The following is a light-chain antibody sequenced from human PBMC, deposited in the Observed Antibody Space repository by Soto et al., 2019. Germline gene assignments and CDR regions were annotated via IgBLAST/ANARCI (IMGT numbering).Light chain of an antibody. V-gene: IGLV2-14*01. J-gene: IGLJ2*01. CDR2: DVS. Sequence: QSALTQPASVSGSPGQSITISCTGTSSDVGAYNYVSWYKQNPGKAPKLMIYDVSNRPSGVSNRFSGSKSGNTASLTISGLQAEDEADYYCSSYTSRSTLVFGGGTKLTVL. CDR1: SSDVGAYNY. CDR3: SSYTSRSTLV.